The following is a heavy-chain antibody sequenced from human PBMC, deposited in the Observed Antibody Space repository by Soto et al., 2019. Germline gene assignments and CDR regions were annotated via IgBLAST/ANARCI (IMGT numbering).Heavy chain of an antibody. V-gene: IGHV4-31*03. CDR2: IYYSGST. CDR3: ARDWGENWFDP. D-gene: IGHD3-16*01. CDR1: GGSISSGGYY. J-gene: IGHJ5*02. Sequence: QVQLQESGPGLVKPSQTLSLTCTVSGGSISSGGYYWSCIRQHPGKGLEWIGYIYYSGSTYYNPSLRSRVTISVDTAKNQFSLKLRSVTAADTAVYYCARDWGENWFDPWGQGTLVTVSS.